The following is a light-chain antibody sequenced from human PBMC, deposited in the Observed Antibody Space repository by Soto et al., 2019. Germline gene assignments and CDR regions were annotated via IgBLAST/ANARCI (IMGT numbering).Light chain of an antibody. V-gene: IGKV4-1*01. J-gene: IGKJ5*01. CDR3: QQHYINPIT. CDR1: QSFLYSSNNKNY. CDR2: WAS. Sequence: DILMTQSPASLAVSLGERATINCKSSQSFLYSSNNKNYLAWYQQKPGQPPKLLIYWASTRESGVPDRFTGSGSGTDFTLTINSLQAEDVAVYYCQQHYINPITFGQGTRLEIK.